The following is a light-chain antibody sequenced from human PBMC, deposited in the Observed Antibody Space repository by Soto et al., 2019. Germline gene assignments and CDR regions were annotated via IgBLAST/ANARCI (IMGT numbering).Light chain of an antibody. V-gene: IGKV3-11*01. Sequence: EIVLTQSPATLSLSPGERATLSCRASQSVSSYLAWYQQKPGQAPRLLIYDASNRATGIPARFSGSGSGTDFTLTISSLETEDVAVYYCQQRSNWLALTFGGGTKVEIK. CDR3: QQRSNWLALT. J-gene: IGKJ4*01. CDR2: DAS. CDR1: QSVSSY.